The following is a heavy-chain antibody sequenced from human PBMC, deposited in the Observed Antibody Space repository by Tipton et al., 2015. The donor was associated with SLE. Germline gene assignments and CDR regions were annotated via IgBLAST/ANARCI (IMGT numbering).Heavy chain of an antibody. D-gene: IGHD2-8*01. CDR1: GGSFSGYY. J-gene: IGHJ5*02. V-gene: IGHV4-34*01. CDR2: INHSGST. CDR3: ARHIVLMVYARDWFDP. Sequence: TLSLTCAVYGGSFSGYYWSWIRQPPGKGLEWIGEINHSGSTNYNPSLKSRVTISVDTSKNQFSLKLSSVTAADTAVYYCARHIVLMVYARDWFDPWGQGTRVTVSP.